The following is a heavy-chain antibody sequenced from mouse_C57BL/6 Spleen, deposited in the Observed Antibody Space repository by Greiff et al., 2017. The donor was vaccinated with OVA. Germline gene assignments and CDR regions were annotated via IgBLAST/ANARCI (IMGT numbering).Heavy chain of an antibody. Sequence: LQESGAELARPGASVKLSCKASGYTFTSYGISWVKQRTGQGLEWIGEIYPRSGNTYYNEKFKGKATLTADKSSSTAYMELRSLTSEDSAVYFCARFTTTVVDWYFDVWGTGTTVTVSS. J-gene: IGHJ1*03. CDR1: GYTFTSYG. D-gene: IGHD1-1*01. CDR2: IYPRSGNT. CDR3: ARFTTTVVDWYFDV. V-gene: IGHV1-81*01.